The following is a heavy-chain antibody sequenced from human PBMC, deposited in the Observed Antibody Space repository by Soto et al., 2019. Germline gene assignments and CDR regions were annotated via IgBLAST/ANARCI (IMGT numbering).Heavy chain of an antibody. D-gene: IGHD2-8*01. Sequence: EVQLLESGGGLVQPGGSLRLSCAASGFTFNNYAMNWVRQAPGKGLEWVSSISASGGSTYYADSVRGRFTISRDNSKNTLYLQTNSLSAEDTAVYYCAKARTRSYADALDIWGQGTLVTVSS. CDR1: GFTFNNYA. J-gene: IGHJ3*02. CDR3: AKARTRSYADALDI. V-gene: IGHV3-23*01. CDR2: ISASGGST.